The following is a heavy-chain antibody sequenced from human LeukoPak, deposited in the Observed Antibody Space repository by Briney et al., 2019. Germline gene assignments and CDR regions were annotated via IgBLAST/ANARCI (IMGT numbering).Heavy chain of an antibody. CDR3: PKDIGGPGWSKACYGMDV. J-gene: IGHJ6*02. Sequence: GGSLRLSCAASGFTFDDYARHWVRQAPGEGLGWVSGTRWNSGIIGYAESVKGRFTISRDNAKNSLYLQMNTLRAEDTALYYYPKDIGGPGWSKACYGMDVWGQGTTVADSS. CDR1: GFTFDDYA. V-gene: IGHV3-9*01. CDR2: TRWNSGII. D-gene: IGHD3-3*01.